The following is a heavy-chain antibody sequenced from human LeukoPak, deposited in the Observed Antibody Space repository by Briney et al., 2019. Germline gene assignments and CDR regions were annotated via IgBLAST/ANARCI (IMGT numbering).Heavy chain of an antibody. V-gene: IGHV1-8*01. Sequence: ASVKVSCKASGYTFTSYDINWVRQATGQGLEWMGWMNPNSGNTGYAQKFQGRVTMTRDTSISTAYMELSRLRSDDTAVYYCARDIYEIAARQDAFDIWGQGTMVTVSS. CDR1: GYTFTSYD. CDR3: ARDIYEIAARQDAFDI. D-gene: IGHD6-6*01. CDR2: MNPNSGNT. J-gene: IGHJ3*02.